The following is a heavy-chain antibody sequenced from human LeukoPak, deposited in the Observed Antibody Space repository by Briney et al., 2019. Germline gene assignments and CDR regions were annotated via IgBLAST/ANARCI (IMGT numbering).Heavy chain of an antibody. CDR3: AKGATAHFDY. D-gene: IGHD5-12*01. CDR2: TYYRSKWYY. Sequence: SQTLSLTCAISGDSVSSNSVAWNWVRQSASRGLEWLGRTYYRSKWYYDYAVSVKSRVTLNPDTSKNQFFLQLNSVTPDDTAAYYCAKGATAHFDYWGQGTLVTVSS. J-gene: IGHJ4*02. V-gene: IGHV6-1*01. CDR1: GDSVSSNSVA.